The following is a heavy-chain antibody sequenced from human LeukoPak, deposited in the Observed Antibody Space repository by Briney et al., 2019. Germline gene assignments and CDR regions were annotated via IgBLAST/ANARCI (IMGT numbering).Heavy chain of an antibody. Sequence: ASVKVSCKASGYIFNSYPMHWVRQAPGQRLEWMGWINTGNGNTKYSQKFQGRVTITRDTSANTAYMELSSLRSEDTAVYYCARDSSSWHNDAFDTWGQGTMVTVFS. CDR2: INTGNGNT. J-gene: IGHJ3*02. CDR1: GYIFNSYP. D-gene: IGHD6-13*01. CDR3: ARDSSSWHNDAFDT. V-gene: IGHV1-3*04.